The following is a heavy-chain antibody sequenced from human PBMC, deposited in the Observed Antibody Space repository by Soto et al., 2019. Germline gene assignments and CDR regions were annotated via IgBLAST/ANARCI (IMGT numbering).Heavy chain of an antibody. CDR1: GFTFSSYA. CDR2: ISYDGSNK. CDR3: AKGAAAAGLYYYYGMDV. V-gene: IGHV3-30*04. D-gene: IGHD6-13*01. J-gene: IGHJ6*01. Sequence: PGGSLRLSCAASGFTFSSYAMHWVRQAPGKGLEWVAVISYDGSNKYYADSVKGRFTISRGNSKNTLYLQMSSLRAEDTAVYYCAKGAAAAGLYYYYGMDVWGQGTTVTVSS.